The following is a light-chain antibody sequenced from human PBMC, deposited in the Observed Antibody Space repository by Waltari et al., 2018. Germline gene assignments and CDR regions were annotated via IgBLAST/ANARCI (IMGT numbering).Light chain of an antibody. V-gene: IGLV1-44*01. CDR2: ATN. Sequence: PGQRVTISCSGISSNIGGNSVNWYQHLPGTAPKLLIYATNHRPSGVPDRFSASMSGTSASLAISGLQSEDEADYYCAAWDASLFGPWVFGGGTRLTVL. CDR3: AAWDASLFGPWV. J-gene: IGLJ3*02. CDR1: SSNIGGNS.